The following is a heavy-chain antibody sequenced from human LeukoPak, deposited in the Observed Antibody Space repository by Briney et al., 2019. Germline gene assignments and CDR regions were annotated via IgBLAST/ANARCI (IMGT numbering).Heavy chain of an antibody. V-gene: IGHV1-2*02. J-gene: IGHJ4*02. CDR3: ARVLSSSWYFSFDY. CDR1: RYTLTGYY. Sequence: AASVKDSRKASRYTLTGYYMHWVRQAPGQGLEWMGWINPNSGGTNYAQKFQGRVTMTRDTSISTAYMELSRLRSDDTAVYYCARVLSSSWYFSFDYWGQGTLVTVSS. D-gene: IGHD6-13*01. CDR2: INPNSGGT.